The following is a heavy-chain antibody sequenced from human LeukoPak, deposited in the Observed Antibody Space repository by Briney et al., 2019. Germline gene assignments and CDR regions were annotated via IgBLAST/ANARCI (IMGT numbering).Heavy chain of an antibody. CDR3: ASVYY. Sequence: GESLTLSCAASGFTFSSYAMSWVRQAPGKGLGWVSAISTSGGSTYYGDSVKGRFTISRDNSKNTLSLQMNSLRAEDTAVYYCASVYYWGQGTLVTVSS. D-gene: IGHD3-16*01. CDR2: ISTSGGST. V-gene: IGHV3-23*01. J-gene: IGHJ4*02. CDR1: GFTFSSYA.